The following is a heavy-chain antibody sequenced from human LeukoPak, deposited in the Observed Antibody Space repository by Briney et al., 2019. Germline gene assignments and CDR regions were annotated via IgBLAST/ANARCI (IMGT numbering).Heavy chain of an antibody. CDR1: EFTFSAYA. V-gene: IGHV3-30*02. CDR2: VRYGGNIK. J-gene: IGHJ4*02. D-gene: IGHD3-9*01. Sequence: PGGTLRLSCAASEFTFSAYAMHWIRQAPGRGLEWVAFVRYGGNIKSYADSVKGRFTISRDNSKNTLYLEMNSLRPEDTAVYYCTRDLGTEYNIFDYWGQGTLVTVSS. CDR3: TRDLGTEYNIFDY.